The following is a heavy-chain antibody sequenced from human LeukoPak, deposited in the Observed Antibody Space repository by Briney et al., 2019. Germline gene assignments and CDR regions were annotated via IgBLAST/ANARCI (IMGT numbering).Heavy chain of an antibody. CDR3: ARDHYYDSSGYCLDY. V-gene: IGHV4-34*01. CDR2: INHSGST. J-gene: IGHJ4*02. D-gene: IGHD3-22*01. Sequence: SETLSLTCAVYGGSFSGYYWSWIRQPPGKGLEWIGEINHSGSTNYNPSLKSRVTISVDKSKNQFSLKLSSVTAADTAVYYCARDHYYDSSGYCLDYWGQGTLVTVSS. CDR1: GGSFSGYY.